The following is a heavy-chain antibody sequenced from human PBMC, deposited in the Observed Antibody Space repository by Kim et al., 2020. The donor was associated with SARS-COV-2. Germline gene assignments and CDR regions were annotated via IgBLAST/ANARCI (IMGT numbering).Heavy chain of an antibody. J-gene: IGHJ4*02. CDR3: AKDVGSTGHYSDYFDY. D-gene: IGHD3-22*01. Sequence: VKGRFTISRDNAKNSLFLQMNRLGPEDTALYYCAKDVGSTGHYSDYFDYWGQGILVTVSS. V-gene: IGHV3-9*01.